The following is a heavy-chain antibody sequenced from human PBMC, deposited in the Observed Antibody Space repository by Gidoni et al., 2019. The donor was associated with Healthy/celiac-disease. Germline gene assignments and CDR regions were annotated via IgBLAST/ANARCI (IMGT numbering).Heavy chain of an antibody. J-gene: IGHJ3*02. Sequence: QVQLQESGPGLVKPSQTLSLTCTVSGGSISSGSYYWSWIRQPPGKGLEWIGYIYSRGSTYYNPSLKSRVTISVDTAKNQFSLKLSSVTAADTAVYYCARAQFYDYIWGSSVGAFDIWGQGTMVTVSS. D-gene: IGHD3-16*01. V-gene: IGHV4-30-4*01. CDR2: IYSRGST. CDR3: ARAQFYDYIWGSSVGAFDI. CDR1: GGSISSGSYY.